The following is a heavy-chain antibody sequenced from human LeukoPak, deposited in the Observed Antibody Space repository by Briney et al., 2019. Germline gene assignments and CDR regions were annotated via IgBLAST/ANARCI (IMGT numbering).Heavy chain of an antibody. V-gene: IGHV4-31*03. CDR3: ARGRNGDYYDSSGYGYNWFDP. Sequence: SETLSLTCTVSGGSISSGGYYWSWIRQHPGKGLEWIGYIYYSGSTYYNPSLKSRVTISVDTSKNQFSLKLSSVTAADTAVYYCARGRNGDYYDSSGYGYNWFDPWGQGTLVNVSS. CDR1: GGSISSGGYY. CDR2: IYYSGST. D-gene: IGHD3-22*01. J-gene: IGHJ5*02.